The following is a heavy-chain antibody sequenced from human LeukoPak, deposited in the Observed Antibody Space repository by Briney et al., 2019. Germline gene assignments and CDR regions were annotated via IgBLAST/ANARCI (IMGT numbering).Heavy chain of an antibody. J-gene: IGHJ4*02. CDR3: ARRLTDDYGDHEEFDY. V-gene: IGHV4-59*12. CDR1: GGSISSYY. Sequence: SETLSLTCTVSGGSISSYYWSWIRQPPGKGLEWIGYIYYSGSTNYNPSLKSRVTISVDTSKNQFSLKLSSVTAADTAVYYCARRLTDDYGDHEEFDYWGQGTLVTVSS. D-gene: IGHD4-17*01. CDR2: IYYSGST.